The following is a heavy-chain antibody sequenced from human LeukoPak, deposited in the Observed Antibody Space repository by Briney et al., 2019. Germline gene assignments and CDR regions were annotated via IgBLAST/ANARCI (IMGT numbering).Heavy chain of an antibody. CDR1: GGSISSYF. J-gene: IGHJ5*02. CDR2: IYTSGTT. D-gene: IGHD6-6*01. Sequence: SETLSLTCTVSGGSISSYFRSWIRQPAGKGLEWIGRIYTSGTTNYNPSLKSRVTMSVDTSKNQFSLKLTSVTAADTAVYYCALEYSSSSGNWFDPWGQGTLVTVSS. V-gene: IGHV4-4*07. CDR3: ALEYSSSSGNWFDP.